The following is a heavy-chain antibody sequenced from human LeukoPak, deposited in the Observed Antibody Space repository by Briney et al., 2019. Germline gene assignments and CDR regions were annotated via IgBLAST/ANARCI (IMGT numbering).Heavy chain of an antibody. CDR2: ISGSGGNT. J-gene: IGHJ3*02. CDR1: GFTFSSYA. CDR3: AKEYYDSSGYDEDAFDI. Sequence: GGSLRLSCAASGFTFSSYAMSWVRQAPGKGLEWVSGISGSGGNTYYADSVKGRFTISRDNSKNTLYLQMNSLRAEDTAVYYCAKEYYDSSGYDEDAFDIWGRGTMVTVSS. D-gene: IGHD3-22*01. V-gene: IGHV3-23*01.